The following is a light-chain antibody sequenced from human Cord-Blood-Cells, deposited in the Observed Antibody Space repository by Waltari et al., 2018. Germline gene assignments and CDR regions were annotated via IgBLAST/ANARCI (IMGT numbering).Light chain of an antibody. J-gene: IGLJ3*02. CDR3: CSYAGSNWV. V-gene: IGLV2-23*02. Sequence: QSALTQPASVSGSPGQSITISCTGTSSDVGRSNLVSWYQQHPGKAPKLMIYEVSKRPSGVSNRFSGSKSGNTASLTISGLQAEDEADYYCCSYAGSNWVFGGGTKLTVL. CDR2: EVS. CDR1: SSDVGRSNL.